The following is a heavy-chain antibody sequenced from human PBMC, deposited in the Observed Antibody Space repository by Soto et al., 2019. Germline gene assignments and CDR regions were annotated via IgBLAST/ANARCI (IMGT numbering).Heavy chain of an antibody. Sequence: VQMVESGGGVVHPGGSLRLSCAVSGFTFADYAVHWVRQSAGKGLEWVSFINADGSEKYYAYSVRGRFTISRDNSKDYFYLQMNSLSLEDTAMYYCAKAKFYYYSSPYDSWGQGSLVTVSS. CDR3: AKAKFYYYSSPYDS. J-gene: IGHJ4*02. D-gene: IGHD5-12*01. CDR2: INADGSEK. CDR1: GFTFADYA. V-gene: IGHV3-43*02.